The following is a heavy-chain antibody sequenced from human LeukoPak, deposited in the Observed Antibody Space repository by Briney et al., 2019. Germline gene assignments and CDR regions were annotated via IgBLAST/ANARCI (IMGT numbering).Heavy chain of an antibody. D-gene: IGHD6-13*01. V-gene: IGHV1-24*01. Sequence: ASVKVSCKVSGYTLTELSMHWARQAPGKGLEWMGGFDPEDGETIYAQKFQGRVTMTEDTSTDTAYMELSSLRSEDTAVYYCATVPIAAAGIVYFDYWGQGTLVTVSS. CDR3: ATVPIAAAGIVYFDY. CDR1: GYTLTELS. CDR2: FDPEDGET. J-gene: IGHJ4*02.